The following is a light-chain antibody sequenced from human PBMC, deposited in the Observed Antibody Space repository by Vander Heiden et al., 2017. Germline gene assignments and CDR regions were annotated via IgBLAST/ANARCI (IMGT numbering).Light chain of an antibody. V-gene: IGKV3-15*01. CDR2: GAS. J-gene: IGKJ4*01. CDR1: QSVSSN. Sequence: DIVMTQSPATLSVSPGERATLSCRASQSVSSNLAWYQQKPGQAPRLLIYGASTMATGIPARFSGSGSGTEFTLTISSLQSEDFAVYYCQQYNNWPPLTFGGGTKVEIK. CDR3: QQYNNWPPLT.